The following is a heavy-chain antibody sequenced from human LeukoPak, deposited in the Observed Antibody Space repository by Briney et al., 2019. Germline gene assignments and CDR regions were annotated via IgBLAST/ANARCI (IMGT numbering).Heavy chain of an antibody. J-gene: IGHJ4*02. V-gene: IGHV4-59*01. CDR3: ARAGSDFFDY. Sequence: PSETLSLTCSVSGGSINSYYWSWIRQPPGKGLEWIGYIYYSGTTKYNPSLKSRVTISVDASKDQFSLKLSSVTAADTAVYYCARAGSDFFDYWGQGTLVTVSS. D-gene: IGHD1-26*01. CDR2: IYYSGTT. CDR1: GGSINSYY.